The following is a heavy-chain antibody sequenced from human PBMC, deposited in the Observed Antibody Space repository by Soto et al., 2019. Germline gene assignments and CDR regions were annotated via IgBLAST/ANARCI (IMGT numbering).Heavy chain of an antibody. D-gene: IGHD3-22*01. Sequence: SETLSLTCTVSGGSISSGDYYWSWIRQPPGKGLEWIGYIYYSGSTYYNPSLKNRITISVDTPKNQLSLKLSSVTAADTAVYYCARAFDDSSGYYGGLGYWGQGTLVTVSS. J-gene: IGHJ4*02. CDR2: IYYSGST. CDR3: ARAFDDSSGYYGGLGY. V-gene: IGHV4-30-4*01. CDR1: GGSISSGDYY.